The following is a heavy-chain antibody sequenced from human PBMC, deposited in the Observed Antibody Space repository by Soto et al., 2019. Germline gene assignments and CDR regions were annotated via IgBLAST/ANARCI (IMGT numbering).Heavy chain of an antibody. J-gene: IGHJ3*01. CDR2: IYQSGST. CDR3: AKDRLWGSSDRGAPDDFEV. CDR1: GGSISSRNW. Sequence: SETRSLTCTVSGGSISSRNWWSWLRQSPTKGLEWIGEIYQSGSTNYNPSLESRVTISVDKSKNQFSLELTSLTAADTAVYYCAKDRLWGSSDRGAPDDFEVWGQGTMVTVSS. D-gene: IGHD6-6*01. V-gene: IGHV4-4*02.